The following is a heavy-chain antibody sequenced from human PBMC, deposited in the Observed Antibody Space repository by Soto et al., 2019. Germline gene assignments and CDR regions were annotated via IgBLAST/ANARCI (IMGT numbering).Heavy chain of an antibody. V-gene: IGHV3-23*01. CDR1: GFTFSSYA. D-gene: IGHD2-15*01. J-gene: IGHJ3*02. CDR3: AKATGVVVAACCHAFDI. CDR2: ISGSGGST. Sequence: PGGSLRLSCAASGFTFSSYAMSWVRQAPGKGLEWVSAISGSGGSTYYADSVKGRFTISRDNSKNTLYLQMNCLRAEDTAVYYCAKATGVVVAACCHAFDIWGQGTMVTVSS.